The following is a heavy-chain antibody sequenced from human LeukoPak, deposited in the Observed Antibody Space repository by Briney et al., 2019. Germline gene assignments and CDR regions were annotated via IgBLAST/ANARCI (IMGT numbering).Heavy chain of an antibody. J-gene: IGHJ6*02. D-gene: IGHD5-12*01. V-gene: IGHV3-30*18. CDR2: ISCDGSNK. CDR3: AKIGVEMATIEYYYYYGMDV. Sequence: GRSLRLSCAASGFTFSSYGMHWVRQAPGKGLEWVAVISCDGSNKYYADSVKGRFTISRDNSKNTLYLQMNSLRAEDTAVYYCAKIGVEMATIEYYYYYGMDVWGQGTTVTVSS. CDR1: GFTFSSYG.